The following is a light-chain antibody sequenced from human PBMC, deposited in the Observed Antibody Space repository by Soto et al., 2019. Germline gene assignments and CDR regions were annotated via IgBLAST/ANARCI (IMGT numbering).Light chain of an antibody. CDR3: QQYGSSGT. CDR2: GAS. V-gene: IGKV3-20*01. Sequence: EIALTQSPGTLSVSPGERATLSCRASQSVSNNYLAWYQQKPGQAHRLLICGASNRATGIPDRISGSGSGTDFTITISRLEPEDFAVDDCQQYGSSGTFGQGTKVDI. CDR1: QSVSNNY. J-gene: IGKJ1*01.